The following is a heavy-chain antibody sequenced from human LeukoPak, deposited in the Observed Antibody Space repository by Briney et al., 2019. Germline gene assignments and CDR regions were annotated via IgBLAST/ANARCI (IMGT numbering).Heavy chain of an antibody. CDR1: GGSISSYY. CDR2: IYTSGST. CDR3: ARHVIAAGTGGGFLDY. V-gene: IGHV4-4*09. Sequence: SETLSLTCTVSGGSISSYYWSWIRQPPGKGLEWIGYIYTSGSTNYNPSLKSRVTISVDTSKNQFSLKLSSVTAADTAVYYCARHVIAAGTGGGFLDYWGQGTLVTVSS. D-gene: IGHD6-13*01. J-gene: IGHJ4*02.